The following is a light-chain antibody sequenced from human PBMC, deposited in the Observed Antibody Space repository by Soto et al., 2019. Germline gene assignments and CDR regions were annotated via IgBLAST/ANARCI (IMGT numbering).Light chain of an antibody. J-gene: IGKJ5*01. V-gene: IGKV3-20*01. CDR2: GAS. CDR3: QQFGTSPRVT. Sequence: EIVLTQSPGTLSLSPGKRATLSCRASQSVSSSYLAWYQQKPGQAPRLLIYGASTRATGIPDRFSGSGSGTDFPLTISRLEPEDFAVYYCQQFGTSPRVTFGQGTRLEIK. CDR1: QSVSSSY.